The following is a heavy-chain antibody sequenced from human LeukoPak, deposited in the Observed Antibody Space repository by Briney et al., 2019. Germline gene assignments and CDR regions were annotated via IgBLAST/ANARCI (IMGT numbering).Heavy chain of an antibody. CDR3: ARDLVPQVQQLEPFYYSYMDF. CDR1: GYTFTSYG. J-gene: IGHJ6*03. D-gene: IGHD6-13*01. V-gene: IGHV1-18*01. CDR2: ISAYNGNT. Sequence: ASVKVSCKASGYTFTSYGISWVRQAPGRGLEWMGWISAYNGNTYYAQKLQGRVTITTDTSTSPAYMELRSLRSDDTAEYYCARDLVPQVQQLEPFYYSYMDFWRKGTTVTIPS.